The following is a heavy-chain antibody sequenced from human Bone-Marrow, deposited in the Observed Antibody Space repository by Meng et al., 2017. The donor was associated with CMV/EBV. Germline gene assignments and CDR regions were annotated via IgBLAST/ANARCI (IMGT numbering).Heavy chain of an antibody. CDR2: INPNSGGT. CDR1: GGTFSSYA. Sequence: ASVKVSCKASGGTFSSYAISWVRQAPGQGLEWMGWINPNSGGTNYAQKFQGRVTMTRDTSISTAYMELSSLRAEDTAVYYCAKDRTYGGNPEAFDIWGQGTMVTVSS. CDR3: AKDRTYGGNPEAFDI. V-gene: IGHV1-2*02. J-gene: IGHJ3*02. D-gene: IGHD4-23*01.